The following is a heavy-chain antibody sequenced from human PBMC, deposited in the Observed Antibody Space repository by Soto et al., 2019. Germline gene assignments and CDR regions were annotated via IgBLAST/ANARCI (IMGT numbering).Heavy chain of an antibody. J-gene: IGHJ6*04. CDR1: GFTLSGRS. CDR2: IDNAGTDS. Sequence: EVQLVESGGGLVQPGGSLRLSCAASGFTLSGRSMHWVRQAPGKGQVWASGIDNAGTDSTYADSVKGRFTSSRDNAKNMLYLQMNSLRVEATAVYYCARGWFGPDVWGKGTTVTVSS. V-gene: IGHV3-74*01. CDR3: ARGWFGPDV. D-gene: IGHD3-10*01.